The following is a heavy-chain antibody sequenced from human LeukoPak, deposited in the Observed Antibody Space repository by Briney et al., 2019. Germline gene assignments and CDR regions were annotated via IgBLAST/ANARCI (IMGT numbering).Heavy chain of an antibody. D-gene: IGHD3-22*01. CDR3: ARVKYYYDSSGYHAFDI. CDR1: GFTFSSYA. Sequence: GGPLRLSCAASGFTFSSYAMHWVRQAPGKGLEWVAVISYDGSNKYYADSVKGRFTISRDNSKNTLYLQMNSLRAEDTAVYYCARVKYYYDSSGYHAFDIWGQGTMVTVSS. V-gene: IGHV3-30-3*01. CDR2: ISYDGSNK. J-gene: IGHJ3*02.